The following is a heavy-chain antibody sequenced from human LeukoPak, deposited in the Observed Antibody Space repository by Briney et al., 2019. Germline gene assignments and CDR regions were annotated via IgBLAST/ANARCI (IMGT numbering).Heavy chain of an antibody. CDR3: AKDIQCTY. CDR1: GFTFSSSA. V-gene: IGHV3-23*01. CDR2: INGSGGNT. J-gene: IGHJ4*02. Sequence: PGGSLRLSCAASGFTFSSSAMTWVRQAPGKGLEWVSLINGSGGNTYYADSVKGRFTISRDNSKNTLYLQMNSLRAEDTAVYHCAKDIQCTYWGQGTLVTVSS. D-gene: IGHD2-21*01.